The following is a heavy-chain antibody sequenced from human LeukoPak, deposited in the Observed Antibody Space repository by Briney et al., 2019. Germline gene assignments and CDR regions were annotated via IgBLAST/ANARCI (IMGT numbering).Heavy chain of an antibody. Sequence: ASVTLSCTASGYTFTSYYMHWVRQAHGQGLEWKGWINPNSGGTNYEQKFQCRVTTTRDTSISTAYMELSRLRSDDTAVYYCASTNVLLWSGYYTSYYFDYWGQGTLVTVSP. J-gene: IGHJ4*02. CDR3: ASTNVLLWSGYYTSYYFDY. V-gene: IGHV1-2*02. D-gene: IGHD3-3*01. CDR1: GYTFTSYY. CDR2: INPNSGGT.